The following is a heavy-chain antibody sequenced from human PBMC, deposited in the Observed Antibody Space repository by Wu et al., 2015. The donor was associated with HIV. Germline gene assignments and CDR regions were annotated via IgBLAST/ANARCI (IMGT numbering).Heavy chain of an antibody. CDR1: GYIFTTYY. V-gene: IGHV1-46*01. CDR2: INPSGGST. Sequence: QLVQSGAEVKKPGASVKVSCKASGYIFTTYYMHWVRQAPGQGLEWMGIINPSGGSTSYAQKFQGRVTMTRDTSTSTVYMELSSLRSEDTAVYYCARDRELAVAANEDAFDIWGQGTMVTVSS. D-gene: IGHD6-19*01. J-gene: IGHJ3*02. CDR3: ARDRELAVAANEDAFDI.